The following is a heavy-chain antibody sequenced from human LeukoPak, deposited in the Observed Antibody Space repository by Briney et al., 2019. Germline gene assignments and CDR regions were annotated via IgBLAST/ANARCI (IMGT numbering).Heavy chain of an antibody. CDR1: GYTFISYY. CDR2: INPNSGGT. V-gene: IGHV1-2*02. CDR3: ARDQYYYGTNTYYGIVC. D-gene: IGHD3-10*01. J-gene: IGHJ4*02. Sequence: GASVKVSCMASGYTFISYYMDWVRQAPGQGLEWMRWINPNSGGTNYAQKFQGRVTMTRDTSISTAYMELSRLTSDDTAVYYCARDQYYYGTNTYYGIVCWGQGTLVTVSS.